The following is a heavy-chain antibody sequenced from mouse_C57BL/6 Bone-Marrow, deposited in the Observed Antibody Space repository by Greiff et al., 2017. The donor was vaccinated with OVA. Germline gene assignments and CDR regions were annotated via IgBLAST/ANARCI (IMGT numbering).Heavy chain of an antibody. CDR2: IDPSDSYT. J-gene: IGHJ3*01. Sequence: VQLQQSGAELVRPGTSVKLSCKASGYTFTSYWMHWVKQRPGQGLEWIGVIDPSDSYTNYNQKFKGKATLTVDTSSSTAYMQLSSLTSEDSAVYYCARESGYYTWFAYWGQGTLVTVSA. CDR1: GYTFTSYW. D-gene: IGHD2-12*01. V-gene: IGHV1-59*01. CDR3: ARESGYYTWFAY.